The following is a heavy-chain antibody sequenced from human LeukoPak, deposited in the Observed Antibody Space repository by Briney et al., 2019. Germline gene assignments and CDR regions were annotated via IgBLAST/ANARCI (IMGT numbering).Heavy chain of an antibody. D-gene: IGHD3-10*01. CDR2: ISWNSGSI. CDR1: GFTFDDYA. CDR3: AKDSCRFGELSCYYGMDV. Sequence: GGSLRLSCAASGFTFDDYAMHWVRQAPWKGPEWVSGISWNSGSIGYADSVKGRFTISRDNAKNSLYLQMNSLRAEDTALYYCAKDSCRFGELSCYYGMDVWGQGTTVTVSS. V-gene: IGHV3-9*01. J-gene: IGHJ6*02.